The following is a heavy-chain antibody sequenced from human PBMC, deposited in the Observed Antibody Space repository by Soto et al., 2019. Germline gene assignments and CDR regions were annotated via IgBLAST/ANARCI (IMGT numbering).Heavy chain of an antibody. D-gene: IGHD3-3*01. V-gene: IGHV1-69*01. CDR3: AGSGYRGGHFDY. CDR2: IIPIFGTA. J-gene: IGHJ4*02. Sequence: QVQLVQSGAEVKKPGSSVKVSCKASGGTFSSYAISWVRQAPGQGLEWMGGIIPIFGTANYAQKFQGRVTITADESTSTAYMELSSLRTEDTAVYYSAGSGYRGGHFDYWGQGTLVTDSS. CDR1: GGTFSSYA.